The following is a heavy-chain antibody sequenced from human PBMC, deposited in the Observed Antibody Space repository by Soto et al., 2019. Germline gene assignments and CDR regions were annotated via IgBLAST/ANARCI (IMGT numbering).Heavy chain of an antibody. J-gene: IGHJ4*02. D-gene: IGHD3-9*01. CDR3: AKSAERLRYFDWLLYGYFDY. Sequence: GGSLRLSCAASGFTFSSYAMSWVRQAPGKGLEWVSAISGSGGSTYYADSVKGRFTISRDNSKNTLYLQMNSLRAEDTAVYYCAKSAERLRYFDWLLYGYFDYWGQGTLVTVSS. CDR1: GFTFSSYA. CDR2: ISGSGGST. V-gene: IGHV3-23*01.